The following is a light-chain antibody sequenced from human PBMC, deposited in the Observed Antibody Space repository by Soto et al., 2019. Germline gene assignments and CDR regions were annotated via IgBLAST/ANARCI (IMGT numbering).Light chain of an antibody. CDR2: GAS. Sequence: EIVLTQSPGTLSLSPGERATLSCRASQSVSSNYLAWYQQKPGQAPRLLIYGASSRATGIPDRFSGSGSGTDFTLTISSLEPEDFAVYYCQQRSNWFLTFGGGTKVDIK. CDR3: QQRSNWFLT. CDR1: QSVSSNY. V-gene: IGKV3D-20*02. J-gene: IGKJ4*01.